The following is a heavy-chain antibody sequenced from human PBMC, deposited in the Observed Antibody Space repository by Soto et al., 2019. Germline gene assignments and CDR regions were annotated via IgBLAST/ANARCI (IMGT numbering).Heavy chain of an antibody. J-gene: IGHJ4*02. CDR2: IYDSGNT. CDR1: GYSISSGLY. CDR3: ARERAGGPVDY. V-gene: IGHV4-38-2*02. Sequence: PSETLSLTCSVSGYSISSGLYWGWIRQPPGKGLQWIGIIYDSGNTNYNPSLKSRVTISVDTSKNQFSLRLTSVSAADTAVYFCARERAGGPVDYWGQGTLVTVSS.